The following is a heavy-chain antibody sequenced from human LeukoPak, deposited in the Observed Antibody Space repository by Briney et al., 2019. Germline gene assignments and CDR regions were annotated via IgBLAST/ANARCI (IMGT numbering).Heavy chain of an antibody. J-gene: IGHJ4*02. D-gene: IGHD6-13*01. Sequence: SETLSLTCTVSGGSISSYYWSWIRQPPEKGLEWIGYIYYSGSTNYNPSLKSRVTISVDTSKNQFSLKLSSVTAADTAVYYCARGQRGYSSSWYDYWGQGTLVTVSS. V-gene: IGHV4-59*01. CDR1: GGSISSYY. CDR2: IYYSGST. CDR3: ARGQRGYSSSWYDY.